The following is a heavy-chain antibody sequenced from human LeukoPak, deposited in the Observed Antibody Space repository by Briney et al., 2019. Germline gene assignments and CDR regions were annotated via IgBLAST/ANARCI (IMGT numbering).Heavy chain of an antibody. J-gene: IGHJ4*02. Sequence: GESLKISFKGSGYSFTSHWIGWVRQMPGKGLEWVGIIYPGDSDTRYSPSFQGQVTISADKSISTAYLQWRSLKASDTAMYYCAGVPYYDSSGYHFDNWGQGTLVTVSS. CDR2: IYPGDSDT. V-gene: IGHV5-51*01. D-gene: IGHD3-22*01. CDR1: GYSFTSHW. CDR3: AGVPYYDSSGYHFDN.